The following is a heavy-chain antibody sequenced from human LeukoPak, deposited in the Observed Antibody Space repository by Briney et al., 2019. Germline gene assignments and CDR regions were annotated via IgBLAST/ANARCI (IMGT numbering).Heavy chain of an antibody. J-gene: IGHJ6*03. V-gene: IGHV3-11*04. CDR3: ARPLSFVDFYMDV. CDR2: ISLSGRTI. D-gene: IGHD2-21*01. CDR1: GFTFSDYY. Sequence: GGSLRLSCAASGFTFSDYYMTWIRQAPGKGLEWLSYISLSGRTISYADSVKGRFTISRDNAQNSLYLQMNRLRAEDTAVYYCARPLSFVDFYMDVWGKGTTVTVSS.